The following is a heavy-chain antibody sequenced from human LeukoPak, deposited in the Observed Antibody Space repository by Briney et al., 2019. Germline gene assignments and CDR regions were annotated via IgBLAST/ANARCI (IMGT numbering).Heavy chain of an antibody. CDR3: ARDSEQWLVPSGADY. CDR2: INPNSGGT. J-gene: IGHJ4*02. Sequence: ASVKVSCKASGYTFTGYYMHWVRQAPGQGLEWMGWINPNSGGTNYAQKFQGRVTMTRDTSISTAYMELSRLRSDDTAVYYCARDSEQWLVPSGADYWGQGTLVTVSS. CDR1: GYTFTGYY. V-gene: IGHV1-2*02. D-gene: IGHD6-19*01.